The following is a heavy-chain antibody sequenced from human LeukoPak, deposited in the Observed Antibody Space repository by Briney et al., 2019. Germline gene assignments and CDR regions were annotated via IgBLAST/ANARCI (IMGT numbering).Heavy chain of an antibody. D-gene: IGHD6-19*01. CDR1: GGSISSYY. J-gene: IGHJ4*02. CDR2: TYTSGST. CDR3: ARDPPGIAVASHFDY. Sequence: PSETLSLTCTVSGGSISSYYWSWIRQPAGKGLEWIGRTYTSGSTNYNPSLKSRVTMSVDTSKNRFSLKLSSVTAADTAVYYCARDPPGIAVASHFDYWGQGTLVTVSS. V-gene: IGHV4-4*07.